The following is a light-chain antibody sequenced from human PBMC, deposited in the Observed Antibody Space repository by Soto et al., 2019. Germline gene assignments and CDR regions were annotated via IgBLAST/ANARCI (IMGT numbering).Light chain of an antibody. J-gene: IGKJ3*01. CDR1: QSLLQTNGYNY. CDR3: MQALQTPFT. CDR2: LGS. Sequence: DIVMTQSPLSLPVTPGEPASISCRSSQSLLQTNGYNYLDWYLQKPGQSPQLLIYLGSNRASGVPDRFSGSGSGTHFTLKISRVEAEDVGVYYCMQALQTPFTFGPGTKVDIK. V-gene: IGKV2-28*01.